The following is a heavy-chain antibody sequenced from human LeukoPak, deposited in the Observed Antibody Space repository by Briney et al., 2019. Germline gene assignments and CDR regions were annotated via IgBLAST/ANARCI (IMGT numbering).Heavy chain of an antibody. CDR1: GGTFSSYA. J-gene: IGHJ2*01. Sequence: SVKVSCKASGGTFSSYAISWVRQAPGQGLEWMGRIIPILGIANYAQKFQGRVAITADKSTSTAYMELSSLRSEDTAVYYCARHHYESGIDWYFDLWGRGTLVTVSS. CDR2: IIPILGIA. CDR3: ARHHYESGIDWYFDL. D-gene: IGHD3-22*01. V-gene: IGHV1-69*04.